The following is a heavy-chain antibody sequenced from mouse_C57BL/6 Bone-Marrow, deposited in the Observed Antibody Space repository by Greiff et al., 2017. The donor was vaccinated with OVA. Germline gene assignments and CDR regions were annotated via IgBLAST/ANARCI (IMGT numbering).Heavy chain of an antibody. J-gene: IGHJ3*01. CDR3: AREAVFGRGFAY. CDR2: INPNNGGT. CDR1: GYTFTDYN. V-gene: IGHV1-18*01. Sequence: VQLQQSGPELVKPGASVKIPCKASGYTFTDYNMDWVKQSHGKSLEWIGDINPNNGGTIYNQKFKGKATLTVDKSSSTAYMELRSLTSEDTAVYYCAREAVFGRGFAYWGQGTLVTVSA. D-gene: IGHD1-1*02.